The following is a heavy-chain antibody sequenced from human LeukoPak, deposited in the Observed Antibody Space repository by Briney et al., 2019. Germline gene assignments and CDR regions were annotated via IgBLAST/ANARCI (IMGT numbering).Heavy chain of an antibody. V-gene: IGHV4-59*01. CDR1: GGSFSGYY. CDR3: ASHTPYDFWSGRTNDAFDI. J-gene: IGHJ3*02. CDR2: IHYSGST. D-gene: IGHD3-3*01. Sequence: SETLSLTCAVYGGSFSGYYWSWIRQPPGKGLEWIGYIHYSGSTNYNPSLKSRVTISVDTSKNQFSLKLSSVTAADTAVYYCASHTPYDFWSGRTNDAFDIWGQGTMVTVSS.